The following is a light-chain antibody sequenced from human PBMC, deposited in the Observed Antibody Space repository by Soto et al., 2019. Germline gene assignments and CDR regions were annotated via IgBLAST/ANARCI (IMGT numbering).Light chain of an antibody. CDR2: TAS. V-gene: IGKV1-8*01. CDR1: QGIS. CDR3: QQYFSYPLT. Sequence: AIRMTQSPSSFSASTGDRVTITCRASQGISIAWYQVKPGKAPRLLIYTASYLESGVPSRFSGSGSGTDFTLTISSLQSEDFAVYYCQQYFSYPLTFGGGTKVEIK. J-gene: IGKJ4*01.